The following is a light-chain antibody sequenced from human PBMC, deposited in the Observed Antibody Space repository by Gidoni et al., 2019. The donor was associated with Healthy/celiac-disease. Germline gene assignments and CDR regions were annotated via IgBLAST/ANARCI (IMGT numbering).Light chain of an antibody. V-gene: IGKV3-20*01. J-gene: IGKJ4*01. CDR1: QSVSSSD. Sequence: EIVLTQSPGTLSLSPGERATLSCRASQSVSSSDLAWYQQNPGQSPRRLIYGASSRAPGIPYRFSCSGSGTDFTLTISRLEPEDFAVYYCQQYGSSPLTFXGXTKVEIK. CDR3: QQYGSSPLT. CDR2: GAS.